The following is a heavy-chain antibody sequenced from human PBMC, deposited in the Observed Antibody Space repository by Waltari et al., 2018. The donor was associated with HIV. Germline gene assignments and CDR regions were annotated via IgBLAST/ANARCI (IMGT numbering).Heavy chain of an antibody. CDR1: GYTFTTYA. D-gene: IGHD2-2*01. V-gene: IGHV7-4-1*02. J-gene: IGHJ5*02. Sequence: QVQLVQSGSELKKPGASVKVSCKASGYTFTTYAINWVRQAPGHGLEWMGWINTKTGNPTYAQGLTGRFVFSLDTSVSTAYLQISSLKAEDTAVYYCARGWSTSSFGPWGQGTLVTVSS. CDR2: INTKTGNP. CDR3: ARGWSTSSFGP.